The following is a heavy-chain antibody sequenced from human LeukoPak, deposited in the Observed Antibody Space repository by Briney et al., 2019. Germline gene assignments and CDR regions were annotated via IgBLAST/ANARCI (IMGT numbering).Heavy chain of an antibody. CDR1: GGSFSGYY. Sequence: PSETLSLTCAVYGGSFSGYYWSWIRQPPGKGLEWIGEINHSGSTNYNPSLKSRVTISVDTSKNQFSLKLSSVTAADTAVYYCARGRVGVTTWFDPWGQGTLVTVSS. D-gene: IGHD1-26*01. CDR2: INHSGST. V-gene: IGHV4-34*01. J-gene: IGHJ5*02. CDR3: ARGRVGVTTWFDP.